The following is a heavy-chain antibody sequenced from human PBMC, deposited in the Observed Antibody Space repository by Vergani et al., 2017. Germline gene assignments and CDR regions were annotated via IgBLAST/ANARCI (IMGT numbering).Heavy chain of an antibody. CDR1: GYSISSGYY. V-gene: IGHV4-38-2*02. D-gene: IGHD2-2*01. Sequence: QVQLQESGPGLVKPSETLSLTCAVSGYSISSGYYWGWIRQPPGKGLEWIGSIYHSGSTYYNPSLKSRVTISVDTSKNQFSLKLSSVTAADTAVYYWARDDCSSTSRYAVTMVRFHNWFDPWGQGTLVTVSS. CDR2: IYHSGST. J-gene: IGHJ5*02. CDR3: ARDDCSSTSRYAVTMVRFHNWFDP.